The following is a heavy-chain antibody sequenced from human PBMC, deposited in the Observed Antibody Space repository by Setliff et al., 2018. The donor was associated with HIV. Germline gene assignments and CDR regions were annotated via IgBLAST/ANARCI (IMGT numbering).Heavy chain of an antibody. CDR1: GFPFSSYE. Sequence: GSLRLSCAASGFPFSSYEMNWVRQAPGKGLEWVSYISSSGGTIYYADSVRGRFTISRDNAKNSVFLQMNSLRGEDTGVYYCARLGTARSFDIWGLGTLVTVSS. D-gene: IGHD7-27*01. CDR2: ISSSGGTI. CDR3: ARLGTARSFDI. J-gene: IGHJ4*01. V-gene: IGHV3-48*03.